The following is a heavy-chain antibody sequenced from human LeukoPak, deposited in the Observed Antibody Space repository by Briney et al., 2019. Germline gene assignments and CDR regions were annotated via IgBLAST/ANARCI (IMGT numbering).Heavy chain of an antibody. J-gene: IGHJ3*02. CDR1: GFTFSHYG. CDR2: ISYDGSNK. V-gene: IGHV3-30*03. Sequence: GGSLRLSCAASGFTFSHYGVHWVRQAPGKGLEWVAVISYDGSNKYYADSVKGRFTISRDNAKNSVYLQMNSLRAEDTAVYYCAREYTYYDSHGDDAFDIWGQGTMVTVSS. D-gene: IGHD3-22*01. CDR3: AREYTYYDSHGDDAFDI.